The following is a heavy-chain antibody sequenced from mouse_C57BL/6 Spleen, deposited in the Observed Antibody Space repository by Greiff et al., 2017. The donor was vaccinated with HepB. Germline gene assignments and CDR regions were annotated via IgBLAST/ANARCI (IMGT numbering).Heavy chain of an antibody. Sequence: VKLVESGPELVKPGASVKISCKASGYAFSSSWMNWVKQRPGKGLEWIGRIYPGDGDTNYNGKFKGKATLTADKSSSTAYMQLSSLTSEDSAVYFCARSKTGTNAMDYWGQGTSVTVSS. V-gene: IGHV1-82*01. CDR2: IYPGDGDT. CDR1: GYAFSSSW. J-gene: IGHJ4*01. CDR3: ARSKTGTNAMDY. D-gene: IGHD4-1*01.